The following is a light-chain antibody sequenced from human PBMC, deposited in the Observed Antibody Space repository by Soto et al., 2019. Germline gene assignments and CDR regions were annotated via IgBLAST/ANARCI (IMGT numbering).Light chain of an antibody. CDR1: QDISNC. V-gene: IGKV1-33*01. Sequence: DIQMTQSPSSLSASVGDRVAISCQASQDISNCLNWYKQKPGKAPKLLIYDASNLETGVPSRFRGSGSGSDFTFTISSQQPEDIATYYCQQYDNRPPFTFGPGTKVDIK. J-gene: IGKJ3*01. CDR3: QQYDNRPPFT. CDR2: DAS.